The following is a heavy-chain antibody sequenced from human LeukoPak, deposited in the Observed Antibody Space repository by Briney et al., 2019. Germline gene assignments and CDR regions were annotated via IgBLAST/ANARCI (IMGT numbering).Heavy chain of an antibody. J-gene: IGHJ4*02. V-gene: IGHV3-53*01. CDR3: ARGREGYCSGGSCFRYFDY. CDR1: GFTVSSNY. CDR2: IYSGGST. D-gene: IGHD2-15*01. Sequence: GGSLRLSCAASGFTVSSNYMSWVRQAPGKGLGWVSVIYSGGSTYYADSVKGRFTISRDNSKNTLYLQMNSLRAEDMAVYYCARGREGYCSGGSCFRYFDYWGQGTLVTVSS.